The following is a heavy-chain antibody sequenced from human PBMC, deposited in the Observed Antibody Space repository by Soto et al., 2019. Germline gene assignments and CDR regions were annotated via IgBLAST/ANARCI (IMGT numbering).Heavy chain of an antibody. J-gene: IGHJ6*04. CDR1: GFTFSNSW. Sequence: PGGSLRLSCAASGFTFSNSWMSWVRQAPGKVLEWVGRIKSKTDGGTTDYAAPVKGRFTISRDDSKNTLYLQMNSLKTEDTAVYYWPPRPTLTFLGVFIPPNYYGRAVWGKGPTAT. V-gene: IGHV3-15*01. CDR2: IKSKTDGGTT. CDR3: PPRPTLTFLGVFIPPNYYGRAV. D-gene: IGHD3-3*01.